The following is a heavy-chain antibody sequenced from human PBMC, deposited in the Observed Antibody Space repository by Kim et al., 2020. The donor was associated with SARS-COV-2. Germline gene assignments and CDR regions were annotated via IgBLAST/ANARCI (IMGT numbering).Heavy chain of an antibody. Sequence: GGSLRLSCAASGFTFSSYGMHWVRQAPGKGLEWVAVIWYDGSNKYYADSVKGRFTISRDNSKNTLYLQMNSLRAEDTAVYYCARDKLVVGPRYYYDSSGYDGVFDYWGQGTLVTVSS. D-gene: IGHD3-22*01. CDR3: ARDKLVVGPRYYYDSSGYDGVFDY. CDR2: IWYDGSNK. CDR1: GFTFSSYG. V-gene: IGHV3-33*01. J-gene: IGHJ4*02.